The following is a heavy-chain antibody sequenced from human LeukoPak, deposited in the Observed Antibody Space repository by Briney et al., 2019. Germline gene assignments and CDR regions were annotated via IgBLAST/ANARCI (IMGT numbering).Heavy chain of an antibody. CDR1: GGSVSSGGYY. J-gene: IGHJ6*03. V-gene: IGHV4-31*03. D-gene: IGHD1-26*01. CDR3: ATTAYYYYVDV. Sequence: TLSLTCTVSGGSVSSGGYYWSWIRQYPGKGLEWIGYIYYSGSTYYNPSLKGRLTISLDTSTNQFSLKLGSVTAADTAVYYCATTAYYYYVDVWGKGTTVTVSS. CDR2: IYYSGST.